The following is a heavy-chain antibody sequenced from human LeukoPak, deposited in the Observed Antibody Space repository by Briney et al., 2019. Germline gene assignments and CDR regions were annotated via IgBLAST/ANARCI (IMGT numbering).Heavy chain of an antibody. CDR2: ISHSGST. CDR3: ARGVSDQN. V-gene: IGHV4-34*01. CDR1: GGSFSGYY. Sequence: SETLSLTCAVYGGSFSGYYWSWIRPSPGKGLEWIGEISHSGSTYYNPSLKSRVTISLDTSKNQFSLKPTSVTAADTAVYYCARGVSDQNWGQGTLVTVSS. J-gene: IGHJ4*02.